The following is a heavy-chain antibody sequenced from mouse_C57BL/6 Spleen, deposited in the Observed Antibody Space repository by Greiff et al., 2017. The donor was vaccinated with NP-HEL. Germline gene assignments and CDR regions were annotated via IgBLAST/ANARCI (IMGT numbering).Heavy chain of an antibody. Sequence: VQLQQSGAELVMPGASVKLSCKASGYTFTSYWMHWVKQRPGQGLEWIGEIDPSDSYTNYNQKFKGKSTLTVDKSSSTAYMQLSSLTSEDSAVYYCARSGYGSSPYFDYWGQGTTLTVSS. CDR3: ARSGYGSSPYFDY. CDR1: GYTFTSYW. V-gene: IGHV1-69*01. CDR2: IDPSDSYT. J-gene: IGHJ2*01. D-gene: IGHD1-1*01.